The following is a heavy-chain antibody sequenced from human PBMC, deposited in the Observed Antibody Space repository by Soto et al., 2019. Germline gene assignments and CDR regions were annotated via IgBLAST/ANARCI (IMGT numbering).Heavy chain of an antibody. D-gene: IGHD2-8*01. J-gene: IGHJ6*03. CDR1: GGSISSSSYY. V-gene: IGHV4-39*01. CDR3: ARQPLPKYCTNGVCYYYYMDV. CDR2: IYYSGST. Sequence: SETLSLTCTVSGGSISSSSYYWGWIRQPPGKGLEWIGSIYYSGSTYYNPSLKSRVTISVDTSKNQFSLKLSSVTAADTAVYYCARQPLPKYCTNGVCYYYYMDVWGKGTTVTVSS.